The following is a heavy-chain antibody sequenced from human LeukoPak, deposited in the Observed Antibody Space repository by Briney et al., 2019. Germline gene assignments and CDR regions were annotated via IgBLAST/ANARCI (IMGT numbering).Heavy chain of an antibody. J-gene: IGHJ6*04. V-gene: IGHV4-4*02. Sequence: SETLSLTCAVSGGSISSSNWWSWVRQPPGKGLEWIGEIYHSGSTNYNPSLKSRVTISVDKSKNQFSLKLSSVTAADTAVYYCVREVPLGDGYYYYGMDVWGKGTTVTVSS. CDR1: GGSISSSNW. CDR3: VREVPLGDGYYYYGMDV. D-gene: IGHD3-10*01. CDR2: IYHSGST.